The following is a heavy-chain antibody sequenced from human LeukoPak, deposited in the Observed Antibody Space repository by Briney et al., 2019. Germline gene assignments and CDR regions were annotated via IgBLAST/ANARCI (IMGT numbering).Heavy chain of an antibody. J-gene: IGHJ6*02. CDR3: ARDREGSSGWSYYYYGMDV. CDR1: GGSISSYY. Sequence: PSETLSLTCTVSGGSISSYYWSWIRQPPGKGLEWIGYIYYSGSTNYNPSLKSRVTISVDTSKNQFSLKLSSVTAADTAVYYCARDREGSSGWSYYYYGMDVWGQGTTVTVSS. CDR2: IYYSGST. D-gene: IGHD6-19*01. V-gene: IGHV4-59*01.